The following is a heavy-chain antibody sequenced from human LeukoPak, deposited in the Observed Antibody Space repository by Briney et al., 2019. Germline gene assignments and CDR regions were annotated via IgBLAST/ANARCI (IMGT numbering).Heavy chain of an antibody. Sequence: GGSLRLSCAASGFTSSRSWMGWVRQAPGKGLEWVANIKQDGTSKYYVDSVMGRFTISRDNAENSVYLQMNSLSAGDTAVYYCARHGDYCFDLWGPGTRVTVSS. CDR2: IKQDGTSK. D-gene: IGHD2-21*01. CDR1: GFTSSRSW. V-gene: IGHV3-7*02. CDR3: ARHGDYCFDL. J-gene: IGHJ4*02.